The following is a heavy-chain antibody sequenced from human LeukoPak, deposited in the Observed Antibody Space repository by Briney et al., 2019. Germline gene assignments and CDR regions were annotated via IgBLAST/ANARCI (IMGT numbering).Heavy chain of an antibody. D-gene: IGHD5-18*01. V-gene: IGHV3-33*01. CDR3: ARDSFHPADTAMGIDY. Sequence: GGSLRLSCAASGFTFSSYGMHWVRQAPGKGLEWVAVIWYDGSNKYYADSVKGRFTISRDNSKNTLYLQMNSLRAGDTAVYYCARDSFHPADTAMGIDYWGQGTLVTVSS. J-gene: IGHJ4*02. CDR1: GFTFSSYG. CDR2: IWYDGSNK.